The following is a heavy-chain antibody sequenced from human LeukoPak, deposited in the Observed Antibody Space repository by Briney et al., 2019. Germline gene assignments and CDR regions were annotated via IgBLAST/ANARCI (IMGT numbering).Heavy chain of an antibody. J-gene: IGHJ4*02. CDR2: IYPGDSDT. CDR3: AKLDDSSGYYSYFDN. V-gene: IGHV5-51*01. Sequence: PGESLKISCKGSGYSFTSYWIGWVRQMLGKGLEWMGIIYPGDSDTRYSPSFQDQDTISADKSISTAYLQWSSLKASDTAMYYCAKLDDSSGYYSYFDNWGQGGLVTVSS. CDR1: GYSFTSYW. D-gene: IGHD3-22*01.